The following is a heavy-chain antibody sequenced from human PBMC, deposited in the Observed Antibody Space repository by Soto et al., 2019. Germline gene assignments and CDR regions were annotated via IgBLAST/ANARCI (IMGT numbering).Heavy chain of an antibody. Sequence: QITLKESGPTLVKPTQTLTLTCTFSGFSLSTSGMGMGWIRQPQGKALEWLALIYWNDDKRYSPSLKSRLTITRDTSKNQVVLTMTNMDPVDTATYYCAHSRSYGTILSFDYWGQGTLVTVSS. CDR3: AHSRSYGTILSFDY. CDR1: GFSLSTSGMG. V-gene: IGHV2-5*01. D-gene: IGHD1-1*01. J-gene: IGHJ4*02. CDR2: IYWNDDK.